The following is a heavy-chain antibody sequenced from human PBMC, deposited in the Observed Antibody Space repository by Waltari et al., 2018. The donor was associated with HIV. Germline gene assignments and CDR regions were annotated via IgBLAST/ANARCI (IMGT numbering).Heavy chain of an antibody. Sequence: QVQLQESGPGLVKPSETLSLTCTVSGGSVSSKTYYWSWIRQPPGKGLEWIGYIYHSASTNYNPSLKSRVTISVDTSKTQFSLRLTSVTAADTAVYYCARGGDGYNLAHAFDIWGQGTMVTISS. CDR1: GGSVSSKTYY. V-gene: IGHV4-61*01. J-gene: IGHJ3*02. CDR2: IYHSAST. CDR3: ARGGDGYNLAHAFDI. D-gene: IGHD5-12*01.